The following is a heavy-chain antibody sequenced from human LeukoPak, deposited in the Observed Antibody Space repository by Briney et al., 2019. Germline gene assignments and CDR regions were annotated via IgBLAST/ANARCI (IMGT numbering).Heavy chain of an antibody. D-gene: IGHD5/OR15-5a*01. J-gene: IGHJ4*02. CDR3: ARSAGRLSPIDD. CDR2: ITSTSSAK. Sequence: QPGGSLRLSCAASGFSFSTNSMNWVRQAPGKGLEWISYITSTSSAKYYADSVKGRFTISRDNANNLLYLQMNSLRDEDTALYYCARSAGRLSPIDDWGQGTLVTVSS. V-gene: IGHV3-48*02. CDR1: GFSFSTNS.